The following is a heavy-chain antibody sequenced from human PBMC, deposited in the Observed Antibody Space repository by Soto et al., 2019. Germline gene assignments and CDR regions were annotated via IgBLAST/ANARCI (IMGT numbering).Heavy chain of an antibody. CDR3: ARTTGDFDY. J-gene: IGHJ4*02. CDR2: MNPNSGYT. V-gene: IGHV1-8*01. Sequence: QVQLVQSGTEVKKPGASVKVSCKTSGYTFSSYDINWVRQVTGQGLEWMGWMNPNSGYTGYAQKFQGRLTMTRDSSIRTAYMELSSLRSEDTAVYYCARTTGDFDYWGQGTLVTVSS. D-gene: IGHD1-1*01. CDR1: GYTFSSYD.